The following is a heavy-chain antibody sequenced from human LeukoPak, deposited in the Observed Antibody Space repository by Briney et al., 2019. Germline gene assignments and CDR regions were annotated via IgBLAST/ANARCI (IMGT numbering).Heavy chain of an antibody. Sequence: ASGRVSCKASGYSFTGYYIHWVRQAPGQGLEWMGIINPSGGSRNYAQKFQGRVTMTRDTSTSTVYMELSSLRSQDTAVYYCARADYYDSNGCYYGYFDYWGQGTLVTVSS. CDR1: GYSFTGYY. CDR2: INPSGGSR. V-gene: IGHV1-46*01. CDR3: ARADYYDSNGCYYGYFDY. D-gene: IGHD3-22*01. J-gene: IGHJ4*02.